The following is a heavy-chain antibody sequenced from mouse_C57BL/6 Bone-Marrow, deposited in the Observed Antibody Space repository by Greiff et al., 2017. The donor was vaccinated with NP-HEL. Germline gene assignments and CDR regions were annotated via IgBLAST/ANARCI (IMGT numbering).Heavy chain of an antibody. J-gene: IGHJ1*03. CDR2: ISDGGSYT. D-gene: IGHD1-1*01. V-gene: IGHV5-4*01. CDR3: AREGDYYGSRWYFDV. Sequence: DVKLVESGGGLVKPGGSLKLSCAASGFTFSCYAMSWVRQTPEKRLEWVATISDGGSYTYYPDNVKGRFTISRDNAKNNLYLQMSHLKSEDTAMYYCAREGDYYGSRWYFDVWGTGTTVTVSS. CDR1: GFTFSCYA.